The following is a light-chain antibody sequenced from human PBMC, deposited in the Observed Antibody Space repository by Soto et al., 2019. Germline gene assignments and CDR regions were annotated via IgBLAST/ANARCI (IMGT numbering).Light chain of an antibody. J-gene: IGKJ1*01. V-gene: IGKV3-20*01. CDR2: GAS. Sequence: EIVLTQSPGTLSLSPGERATLSCRASQSVSSSYLAWYQQKPGQAPRLLIYGASSRATGIPDRFSGSGSGTDFTLTISRLEPEDFAVYYCQQYINWPRTFGQGTKVDIK. CDR1: QSVSSSY. CDR3: QQYINWPRT.